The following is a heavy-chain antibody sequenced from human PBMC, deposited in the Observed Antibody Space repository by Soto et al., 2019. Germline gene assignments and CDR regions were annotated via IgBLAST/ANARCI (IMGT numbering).Heavy chain of an antibody. Sequence: PSETLSLTCTVSGGSLSSSSYYWGWIRQPPGKGLEWIGSIYYSGSTYYNPSLKSRVTISVDTSKNQFSLKLSSVTAADTAVYYCASYWSGYYASQYFDYWGQGTLVTVSS. V-gene: IGHV4-39*01. D-gene: IGHD3-3*01. CDR1: GGSLSSSSYY. J-gene: IGHJ4*02. CDR3: ASYWSGYYASQYFDY. CDR2: IYYSGST.